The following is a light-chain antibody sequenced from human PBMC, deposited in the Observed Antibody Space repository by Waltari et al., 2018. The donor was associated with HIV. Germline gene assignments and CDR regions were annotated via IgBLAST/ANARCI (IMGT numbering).Light chain of an antibody. Sequence: EIVMTQSPATLSVSPGERAILSCRASQSVSSNLVWYQQKPGQAPRLLIYGVSTRATGVPARFSGSGSGTEFTLTISSLQSEDFAVYYCQQYNNWPLTFGGGTKVEIK. CDR1: QSVSSN. CDR2: GVS. CDR3: QQYNNWPLT. J-gene: IGKJ4*01. V-gene: IGKV3-15*01.